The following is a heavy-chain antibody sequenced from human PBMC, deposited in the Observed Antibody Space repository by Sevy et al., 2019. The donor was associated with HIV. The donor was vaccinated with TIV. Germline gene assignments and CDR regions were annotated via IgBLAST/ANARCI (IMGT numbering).Heavy chain of an antibody. CDR3: STDPIIVLLVTDGMDV. J-gene: IGHJ6*02. CDR1: GFTFSYAW. D-gene: IGHD2-8*01. V-gene: IGHV3-15*01. Sequence: GGSLRLSCAASGFTFSYAWMSWVRQAPGKGLEWVGRIKARPDGGTTDYAAPVKGRFTILRDDSKNTLYLQMNSLKTEDTDVYYCSTDPIIVLLVTDGMDVWGQGTTVTVSS. CDR2: IKARPDGGTT.